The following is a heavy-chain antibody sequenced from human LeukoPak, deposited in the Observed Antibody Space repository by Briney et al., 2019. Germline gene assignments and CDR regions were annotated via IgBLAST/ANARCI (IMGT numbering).Heavy chain of an antibody. D-gene: IGHD6-19*01. Sequence: PGGSLRLSCAASGFTFSTYGMSWVRQAPGKGLEWVSSISSSSSYIYYADSVKGRFTISRDNAKNSLYLQMNSLRAEDTAVYYCARDTGSGCDYWGQGTLVTVSS. V-gene: IGHV3-21*01. CDR3: ARDTGSGCDY. J-gene: IGHJ4*02. CDR1: GFTFSTYG. CDR2: ISSSSSYI.